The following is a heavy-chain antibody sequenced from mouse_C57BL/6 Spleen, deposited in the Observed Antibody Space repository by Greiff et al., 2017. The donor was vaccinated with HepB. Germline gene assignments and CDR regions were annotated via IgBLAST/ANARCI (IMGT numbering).Heavy chain of an antibody. J-gene: IGHJ3*01. Sequence: DVHLVESGGGLVKPGGSLKLSCAASGFTFSSYTMSWVRQTPEKRLEWVATISGGGGNTYYPDSVKGRFTISRDNAKNTLYLQMSSLRSEDTALYYCASAYYSNPPWFAYWGQGTLVTVSA. D-gene: IGHD2-5*01. CDR2: ISGGGGNT. CDR1: GFTFSSYT. CDR3: ASAYYSNPPWFAY. V-gene: IGHV5-9*01.